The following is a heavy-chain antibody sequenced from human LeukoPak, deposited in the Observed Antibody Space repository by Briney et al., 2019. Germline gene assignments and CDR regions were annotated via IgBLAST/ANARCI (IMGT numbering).Heavy chain of an antibody. CDR1: GYTFTSYD. D-gene: IGHD3-10*01. J-gene: IGHJ3*02. CDR2: MNPNSGNT. Sequence: GASVKVSCKASGYTFTSYDINWVRQATGEGLEWMGWMNPNSGNTGYAQKFQGRVTITRNTSISTAYMELSSLRSEDTAVYYCARGVIWFGELKGAFDIWGQGTMVTVSS. V-gene: IGHV1-8*03. CDR3: ARGVIWFGELKGAFDI.